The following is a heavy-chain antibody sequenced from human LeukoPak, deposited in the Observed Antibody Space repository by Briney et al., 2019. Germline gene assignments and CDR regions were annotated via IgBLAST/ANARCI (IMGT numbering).Heavy chain of an antibody. D-gene: IGHD3-10*01. Sequence: ASVKVSCKASGYTFTGYYMHWVRQAPGQGLGWMGWINPNSGGTNYAQKFRGRVTMTRDTSISTAYMELSRLRSDDTAVYYCARDDRGVRGVIDYYYMDVWGKGTTVTVSS. CDR2: INPNSGGT. J-gene: IGHJ6*03. CDR1: GYTFTGYY. V-gene: IGHV1-2*02. CDR3: ARDDRGVRGVIDYYYMDV.